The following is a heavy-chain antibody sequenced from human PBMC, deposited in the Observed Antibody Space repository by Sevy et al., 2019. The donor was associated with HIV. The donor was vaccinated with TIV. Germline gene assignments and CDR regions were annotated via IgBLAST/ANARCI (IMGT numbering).Heavy chain of an antibody. D-gene: IGHD3-3*01. Sequence: GGSLRLSCAASGFTFSDYYMSWIRQAPGKGLEWVSYISSSGSTIYYADSVKGRFTISRDNAKNSQYLQMNSLRAEDTAVYYCARDANDEYYDFWSGYPYWGQGTLVTVSS. J-gene: IGHJ4*02. V-gene: IGHV3-11*01. CDR2: ISSSGSTI. CDR3: ARDANDEYYDFWSGYPY. CDR1: GFTFSDYY.